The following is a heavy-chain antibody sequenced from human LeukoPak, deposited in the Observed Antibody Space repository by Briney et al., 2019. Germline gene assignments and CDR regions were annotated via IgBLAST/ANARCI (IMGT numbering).Heavy chain of an antibody. J-gene: IGHJ4*02. D-gene: IGHD5-18*01. Sequence: GGSLRLSCAASGFTFSSYGMHWVRQAPGKGLEWVAVISYDGSNKYYADSVKGRFTISRDNSKNTLYLQMNSLRAEDTAVYYCAKGALDTQTESGVDYWGQGTLVTVSS. CDR3: AKGALDTQTESGVDY. CDR1: GFTFSSYG. V-gene: IGHV3-30*18. CDR2: ISYDGSNK.